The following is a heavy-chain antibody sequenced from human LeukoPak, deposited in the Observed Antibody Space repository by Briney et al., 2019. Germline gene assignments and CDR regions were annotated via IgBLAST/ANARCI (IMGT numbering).Heavy chain of an antibody. Sequence: SETPSLTCAVSGGSISSSSHYWGRIRQPPGKRLEWIGSIYYSGSTYYNPSLKSRVTISVDTSKNQFSLRLSSVTAADMAVYFCARLGYSVSWTDCWGQGTLVTVSS. CDR1: GGSISSSSHY. CDR3: ARLGYSVSWTDC. CDR2: IYYSGST. D-gene: IGHD6-13*01. J-gene: IGHJ4*02. V-gene: IGHV4-39*01.